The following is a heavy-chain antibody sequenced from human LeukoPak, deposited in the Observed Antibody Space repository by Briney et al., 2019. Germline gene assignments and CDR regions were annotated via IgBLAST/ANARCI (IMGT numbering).Heavy chain of an antibody. CDR2: ISSSGSTI. J-gene: IGHJ4*02. CDR1: GFTFSDYY. Sequence: PGGSLRLSCAASGFTFSDYYMSWIRQAPGKGLEWGSYISSSGSTIYYADSVKGRFTISRDNAKNSLYLQMNSLRAEDTAVYYCARATAQAFQYYFDYWGQGTLVTVSS. CDR3: ARATAQAFQYYFDY. V-gene: IGHV3-11*01. D-gene: IGHD1-14*01.